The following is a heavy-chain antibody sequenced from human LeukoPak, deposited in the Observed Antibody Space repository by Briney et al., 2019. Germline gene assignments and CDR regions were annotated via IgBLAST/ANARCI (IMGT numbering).Heavy chain of an antibody. D-gene: IGHD5-12*01. Sequence: ASVKVSCKASGYTFSTYYLHWVRQAPGQGLEWMGIINPSGGSTTYAQKFQGRVTMTRDTSTTTVYMELSSLRSDDTAVYYCTREGTGYSGYDYSYWGQGTLVPVSS. CDR2: INPSGGST. CDR3: TREGTGYSGYDYSY. CDR1: GYTFSTYY. J-gene: IGHJ4*02. V-gene: IGHV1-46*03.